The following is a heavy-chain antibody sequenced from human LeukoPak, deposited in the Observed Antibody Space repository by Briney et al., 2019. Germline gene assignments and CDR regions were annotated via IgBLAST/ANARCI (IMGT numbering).Heavy chain of an antibody. D-gene: IGHD3-22*01. CDR2: IYYSGNT. V-gene: IGHV4-39*07. CDR3: ARVTGYIVEDYFDY. CDR1: GASISSSTYY. J-gene: IGHJ4*02. Sequence: SETLSLTCTVSGASISSSTYYWGWIRQPPGKGLEWIASIYYSGNTYYNPSLKSRVTISVDTSKNQFSLNLSSVTAADTAVYYCARVTGYIVEDYFDYWGQGTLVTVSS.